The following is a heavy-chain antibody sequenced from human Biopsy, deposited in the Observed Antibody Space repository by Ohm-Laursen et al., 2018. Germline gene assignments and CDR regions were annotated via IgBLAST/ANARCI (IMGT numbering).Heavy chain of an antibody. J-gene: IGHJ5*02. Sequence: SETLSLTCTVSGGSLSSYSWSWIRQPAGKGLEWIGQIYTSGITNYNPSLKSRVTMSVDTSKNKFSLRVSSETAADTAVYYCARDRDRRGWFDPWGQGTLVTASS. CDR3: ARDRDRRGWFDP. D-gene: IGHD1-14*01. V-gene: IGHV4-4*07. CDR1: GGSLSSYS. CDR2: IYTSGIT.